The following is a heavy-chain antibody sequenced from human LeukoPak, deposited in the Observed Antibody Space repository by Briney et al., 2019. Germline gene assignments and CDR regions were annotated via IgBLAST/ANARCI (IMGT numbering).Heavy chain of an antibody. CDR1: GFSFRTYG. CDR3: ARDLRLGTAYYGVSDY. V-gene: IGHV3-30*02. Sequence: PGGTLRLSCAASGFSFRTYGMHWVRQAPGKGLDWVAFIQYDGSNKYYSDSVKGRFTISRDNSKNTLYLQMNSLRAEDTAVYYCARDLRLGTAYYGVSDYWGQGTLVTVSS. CDR2: IQYDGSNK. J-gene: IGHJ4*02. D-gene: IGHD4-17*01.